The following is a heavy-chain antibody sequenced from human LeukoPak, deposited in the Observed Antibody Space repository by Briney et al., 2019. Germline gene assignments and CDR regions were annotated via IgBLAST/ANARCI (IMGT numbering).Heavy chain of an antibody. CDR3: ARSRYSSGWYYFDY. CDR2: IIPIFGTA. D-gene: IGHD6-19*01. V-gene: IGHV1-69*13. CDR1: GGTFNSYA. J-gene: IGHJ4*02. Sequence: ASVKVSCKASGGTFNSYAIRWVRQAPGQGLEWMGGIIPIFGTANYAQKFQGRVTITADESTSTAYMELSSLRSEDTAVYYCARSRYSSGWYYFDYWGQGTLVTVSS.